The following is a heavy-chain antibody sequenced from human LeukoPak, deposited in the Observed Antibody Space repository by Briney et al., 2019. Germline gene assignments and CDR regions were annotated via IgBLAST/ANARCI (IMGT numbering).Heavy chain of an antibody. V-gene: IGHV3-23*01. Sequence: PGGSPRLSCAASGFTFSSYAMSWVRQAPGKGLEWVSAISGSGGSTYYADSVRGRFTISRDNSKHTLYLQMNRLRDEDTAVYYCTKDLWGTTGKDSRSEAPQLALRIKHSGNWFDPWGQGTLVTVSS. CDR3: TKDLWGTTGKDSRSEAPQLALRIKHSGNWFDP. CDR1: GFTFSSYA. J-gene: IGHJ5*02. CDR2: ISGSGGST. D-gene: IGHD1-7*01.